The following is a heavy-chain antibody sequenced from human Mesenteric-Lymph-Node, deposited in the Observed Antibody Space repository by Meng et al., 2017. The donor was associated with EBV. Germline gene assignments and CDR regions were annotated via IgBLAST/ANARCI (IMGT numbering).Heavy chain of an antibody. J-gene: IGHJ4*02. CDR1: GFTFSDYF. CDR2: ISSSGSTI. D-gene: IGHD1-26*01. Sequence: VQVVESGGCLVKPGGSRGLSCAASGFTFSDYFMSWLRQAPGKGLEWVSYISSSGSTIYYTDSVKGRFTISRDNAKNSLYLQMDSLRAEDTAVYYCARGSGSYESLDYWGQGTLVTVSS. CDR3: ARGSGSYESLDY. V-gene: IGHV3-11*01.